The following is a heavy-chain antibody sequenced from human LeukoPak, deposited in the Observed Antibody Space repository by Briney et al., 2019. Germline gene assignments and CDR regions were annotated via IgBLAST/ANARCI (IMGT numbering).Heavy chain of an antibody. CDR2: VSGSGGVT. CDR3: AKVYGDYGSLDAEYYYFMDV. D-gene: IGHD4-17*01. Sequence: GGSLRLSCVASAVTSSTYVMSWVRQAPGKGLEWGSTVSGSGGVTYYTDSVKGRFTISRDNSKNTLYLQMNSLRAEDTAVYYRAKVYGDYGSLDAEYYYFMDVWGNGTTVTVSS. J-gene: IGHJ6*03. V-gene: IGHV3-23*01. CDR1: AVTSSTYV.